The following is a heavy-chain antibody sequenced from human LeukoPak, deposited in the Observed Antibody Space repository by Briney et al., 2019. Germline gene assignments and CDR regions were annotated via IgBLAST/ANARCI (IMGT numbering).Heavy chain of an antibody. CDR3: ARDPHYCSGGACSDY. CDR1: GGSISSYY. V-gene: IGHV4-4*07. J-gene: IGHJ4*02. Sequence: TTSETLSLTCTVSGGSISSYYWSWIRQPAGKGLEWIGRIYSSGSTNYNPSLKSRVTMSVDTSKNQFSLKLSSVTAADTAVYYCARDPHYCSGGACSDYWGQGTLVTVSS. D-gene: IGHD2-15*01. CDR2: IYSSGST.